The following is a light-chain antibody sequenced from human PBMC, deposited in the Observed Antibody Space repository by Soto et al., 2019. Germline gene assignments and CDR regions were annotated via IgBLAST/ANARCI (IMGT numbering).Light chain of an antibody. J-gene: IGKJ4*01. V-gene: IGKV3-20*01. Sequence: EIVLTQSPGTLSLSPGERATLSCRASQSVPSSYLAWYQPKPGQAPRLLIYGASSRATGIPDRVSGSGSGTDXXLTXXRLEPEDFAVYYCHQYGSAPLTCGGGTKVEIK. CDR2: GAS. CDR3: HQYGSAPLT. CDR1: QSVPSSY.